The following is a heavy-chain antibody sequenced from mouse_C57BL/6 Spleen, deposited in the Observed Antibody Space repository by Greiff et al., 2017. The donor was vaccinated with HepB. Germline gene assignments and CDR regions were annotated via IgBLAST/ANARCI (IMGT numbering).Heavy chain of an antibody. CDR1: GFTFSSYA. CDR3: AREYYDAMDY. Sequence: EVKVVESGGGLVKPGGSLKLSCAASGFTFSSYAMSWVRQTPEKRLEWVATISDGGSYTYYPDNVKGRFTISRDNTKNNLYLQMSHLKSEDTAMYYCAREYYDAMDYWGQGTSVTVSS. J-gene: IGHJ4*01. V-gene: IGHV5-4*01. CDR2: ISDGGSYT.